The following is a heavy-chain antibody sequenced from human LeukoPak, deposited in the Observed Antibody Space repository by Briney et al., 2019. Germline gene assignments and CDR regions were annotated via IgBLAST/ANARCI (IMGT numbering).Heavy chain of an antibody. Sequence: ASVKVSCKASGYTFTSYYMHWVRQAPGQGLEWMGIINPSVGSTSYAQKFQGRLTMTRDTSTSTVYMELSSLRSEDTAVYYCARDRAVTTPGDYWGQGTLVTVSS. J-gene: IGHJ4*02. CDR1: GYTFTSYY. CDR3: ARDRAVTTPGDY. CDR2: INPSVGST. V-gene: IGHV1-46*01. D-gene: IGHD4-11*01.